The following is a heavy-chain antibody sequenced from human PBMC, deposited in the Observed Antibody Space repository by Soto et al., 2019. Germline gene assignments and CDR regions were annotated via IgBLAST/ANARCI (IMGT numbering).Heavy chain of an antibody. D-gene: IGHD4-4*01. CDR2: ISGSGGST. V-gene: IGHV3-23*01. Sequence: GGSLRLSCAASGFTFSSYWMHWVRQAPGKGLEWVSSISGSGGSTYYADSVKGRFIMSRDSSKNTMYLQMNSLRVEDTAVYYCAKGLGSKSRYYFDYWGQGTLVTVSS. CDR1: GFTFSSYW. CDR3: AKGLGSKSRYYFDY. J-gene: IGHJ4*02.